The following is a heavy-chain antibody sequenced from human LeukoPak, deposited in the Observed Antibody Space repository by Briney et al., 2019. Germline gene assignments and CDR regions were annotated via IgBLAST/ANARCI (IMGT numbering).Heavy chain of an antibody. CDR1: GGSISSSSYY. J-gene: IGHJ3*02. V-gene: IGHV4-39*01. CDR2: IYYSGST. Sequence: YPSETLSLTCTVSGGSISSSSYYWGWIRQPPGKGLEWIGSIYYSGSTYYNPSLKSRVTISVDTSKNQFSLKLSSVTAADTAVYYCARHERRWTNAFDIWGQGTMVTVSS. D-gene: IGHD4-23*01. CDR3: ARHERRWTNAFDI.